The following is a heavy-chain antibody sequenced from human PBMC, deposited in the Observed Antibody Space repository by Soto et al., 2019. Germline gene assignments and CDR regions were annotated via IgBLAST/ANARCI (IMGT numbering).Heavy chain of an antibody. J-gene: IGHJ6*02. D-gene: IGHD6-6*01. CDR3: ARDKGSSSSGYYYGMDV. Sequence: GASVKVSCKASGGTFSSYAISWVRQAPGQGLEWMGGIIPIFGTANYAQKFQGRVTITADESTSTAYMELSSLRSEDTAVYYCARDKGSSSSGYYYGMDVWGQGITVTVSS. V-gene: IGHV1-69*13. CDR1: GGTFSSYA. CDR2: IIPIFGTA.